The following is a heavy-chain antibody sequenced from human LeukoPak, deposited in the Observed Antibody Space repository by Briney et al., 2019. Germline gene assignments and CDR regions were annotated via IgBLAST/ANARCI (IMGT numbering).Heavy chain of an antibody. Sequence: SETLSLTCTVSGGSISSGDYYWSWIRQPPGKGLEWIGYVYYSGSTYYNPSLKSRVTISVDTSKNQFSLKLSSVTAADTAVYYCARTVSYSSAWAPFDYWGQGTLVTVSS. CDR1: GGSISSGDYY. CDR3: ARTVSYSSAWAPFDY. V-gene: IGHV4-30-4*08. J-gene: IGHJ4*02. D-gene: IGHD6-19*01. CDR2: VYYSGST.